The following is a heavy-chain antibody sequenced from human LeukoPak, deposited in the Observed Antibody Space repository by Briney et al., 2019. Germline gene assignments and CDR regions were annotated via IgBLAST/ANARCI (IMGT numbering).Heavy chain of an antibody. D-gene: IGHD2-15*01. CDR1: GYTFTPYG. Sequence: ASVKVSCKAAGYTFTPYGISWVRQAPAQGIGRVGWISVYNGNTNYAQKLQGRVTMTTDTSTSTAYMELRSLRSDDTAVCYCARDEMGYCSGTTNCPFCDYWGEGTLVTVFS. CDR3: ARDEMGYCSGTTNCPFCDY. CDR2: ISVYNGNT. V-gene: IGHV1-18*01. J-gene: IGHJ4*02.